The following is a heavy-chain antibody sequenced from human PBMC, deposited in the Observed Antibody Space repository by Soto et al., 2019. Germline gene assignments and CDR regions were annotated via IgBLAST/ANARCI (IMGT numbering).Heavy chain of an antibody. CDR3: ARGGNIVATITDFDY. V-gene: IGHV4-59*07. CDR2: IYYSGST. CDR1: GFSITSYY. J-gene: IGHJ4*02. D-gene: IGHD5-12*01. Sequence: SDTLSLTCTVTGFSITSYYWTWIRQPPGKGLEWIGYIYYSGSTNYNLSLKSRVTISVDTSKNQFSLKLSSVTAADTAVYYCARGGNIVATITDFDYWGQGTLVTVS.